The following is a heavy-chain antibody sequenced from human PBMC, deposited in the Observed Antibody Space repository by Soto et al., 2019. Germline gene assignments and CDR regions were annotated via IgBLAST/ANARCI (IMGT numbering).Heavy chain of an antibody. J-gene: IGHJ4*02. Sequence: SETLSLTCAVYGGSFSGYYWSWIRQPPGKGLEWIGEINHSGSTNYNPSLKSRVTISVDTSKNQFSLKLSSVTAADTAVYYCARGRGKQWLHTYYFDYWGQGTLVTVSS. CDR1: GGSFSGYY. CDR3: ARGRGKQWLHTYYFDY. CDR2: INHSGST. D-gene: IGHD6-19*01. V-gene: IGHV4-34*01.